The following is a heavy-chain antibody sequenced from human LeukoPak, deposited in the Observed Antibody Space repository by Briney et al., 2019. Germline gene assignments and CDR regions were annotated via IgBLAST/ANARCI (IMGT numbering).Heavy chain of an antibody. CDR1: GFTFSSSA. V-gene: IGHV3-23*01. Sequence: GGSLRLSCAASGFTFSSSAMSWVRQAPGKGLEWVSSISSFGGNTYYADSVKGRFTVSRDNSKNTLYLQMDSLRVEDTAVYYCARDRGSNDPIDYWGQGTLVTVSS. J-gene: IGHJ4*02. CDR3: ARDRGSNDPIDY. D-gene: IGHD4-23*01. CDR2: ISSFGGNT.